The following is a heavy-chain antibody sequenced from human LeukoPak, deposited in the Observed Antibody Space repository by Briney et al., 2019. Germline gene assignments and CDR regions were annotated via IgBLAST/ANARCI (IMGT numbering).Heavy chain of an antibody. CDR2: ISAYNGNT. Sequence: ASVKVSFKASGYTFTSYGISWVRQAPGQGLGGMGWISAYNGNTNYAQKLQGRVTMTTDTSTGTANMELRSLRSDDTAVYYCAREDYYYYYMDVWGKGTTVTVSS. CDR3: AREDYYYYYMDV. J-gene: IGHJ6*03. CDR1: GYTFTSYG. V-gene: IGHV1-18*01.